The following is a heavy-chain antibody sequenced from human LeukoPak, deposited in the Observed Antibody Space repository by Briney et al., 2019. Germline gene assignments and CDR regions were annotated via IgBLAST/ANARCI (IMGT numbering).Heavy chain of an antibody. J-gene: IGHJ3*02. Sequence: SETLSLTCAVYGGSFSGYYWSWIRQPPGKGLEWIGEINYSGSTNYNPSLKSRVTISVDTSKNQFSLKLSSVTAADTAVYYCASGSSSNDAFDIWGQGTMVTVSS. D-gene: IGHD6-6*01. CDR1: GGSFSGYY. V-gene: IGHV4-34*01. CDR2: INYSGST. CDR3: ASGSSSNDAFDI.